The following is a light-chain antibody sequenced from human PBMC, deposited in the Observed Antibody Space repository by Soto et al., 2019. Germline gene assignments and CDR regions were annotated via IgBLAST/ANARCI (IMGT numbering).Light chain of an antibody. CDR3: QQSYSPPPLT. CDR1: KTISNY. CDR2: AAS. J-gene: IGKJ5*01. Sequence: DIQMTQSPSSLSASVGDRVTITCRASKTISNYLNWYQKKPGKAPQLLIYAASTLQRGVPSRFSGSGSGTDFTLTIGSLQPEDSATYYCQQSYSPPPLTFVQGTRMEIK. V-gene: IGKV1-39*01.